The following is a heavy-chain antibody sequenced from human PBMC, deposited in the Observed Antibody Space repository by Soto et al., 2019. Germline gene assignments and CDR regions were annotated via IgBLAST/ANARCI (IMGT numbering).Heavy chain of an antibody. CDR1: GFTFSSYG. CDR3: AKDVPKMGTFGFDP. D-gene: IGHD7-27*01. CDR2: ISYDGSNK. Sequence: GGSLRLSCAASGFTFSSYGMHWVRQAPGKGLEGVAVISYDGSNKYYADSVKGRFTISRDNSKNTLYLQMNSLRAEDTAVYYCAKDVPKMGTFGFDPWGQGTLVTVSS. J-gene: IGHJ5*02. V-gene: IGHV3-30*18.